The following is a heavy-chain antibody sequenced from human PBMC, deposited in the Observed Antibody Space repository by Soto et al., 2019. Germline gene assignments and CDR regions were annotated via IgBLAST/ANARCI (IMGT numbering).Heavy chain of an antibody. V-gene: IGHV3-23*01. CDR3: AKIEMGWFAH. Sequence: QSGGSLRLSCTGYGFSFFSYAMSWVRQAPGKGLEWVSTISGSGGHTYYADSVKGRFVVSRDNDKNTVYLHMSSLTGEDTAVYFCAKIEMGWFAHWGQGTQVTVS. J-gene: IGHJ5*02. CDR1: GFSFFSYA. CDR2: ISGSGGHT. D-gene: IGHD2-8*01.